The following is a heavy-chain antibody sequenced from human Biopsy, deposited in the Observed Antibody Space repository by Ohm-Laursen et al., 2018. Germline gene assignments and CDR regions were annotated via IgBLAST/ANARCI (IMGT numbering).Heavy chain of an antibody. V-gene: IGHV3-72*01. CDR1: GFTFSDHN. J-gene: IGHJ5*01. Sequence: SLRLSCAAPGFTFSDHNMHWVRQAPGKGLEWVGRIRDKANSYTTDYAASVKGRFTISRDDSKNSLYLQMNSLKTEDTALYYCARAGRYCSGGGCYSWFDSWGQGTLVTVSS. CDR3: ARAGRYCSGGGCYSWFDS. D-gene: IGHD2-15*01. CDR2: IRDKANSYTT.